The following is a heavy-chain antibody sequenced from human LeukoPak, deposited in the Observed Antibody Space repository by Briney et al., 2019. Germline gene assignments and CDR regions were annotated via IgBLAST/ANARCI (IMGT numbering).Heavy chain of an antibody. V-gene: IGHV3-11*04. Sequence: GGSLRLSCAASGFTFSDYYMSWIRQAPGKGLESVSYISSSGYTIYYADSVKGRFTISRNNAKNSLYLQMNSLRVEDTAVYYCARDPTNLYSTSWYGFDYWGQGILVTVSS. J-gene: IGHJ4*02. CDR2: ISSSGYTI. D-gene: IGHD6-13*01. CDR1: GFTFSDYY. CDR3: ARDPTNLYSTSWYGFDY.